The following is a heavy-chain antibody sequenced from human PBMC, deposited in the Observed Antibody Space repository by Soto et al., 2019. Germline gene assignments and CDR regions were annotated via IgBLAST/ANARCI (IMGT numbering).Heavy chain of an antibody. CDR2: INHSGST. Sequence: QVQLQQWGAGLLKPSETLSLTCAVYGGSFSGYYWSWIRQPPGKGLEWIGEINHSGSTNYNPSLKSRVTISIDTSKNQFSLKLSSVTAADTAVYYCARGDRIAGPDYWGQGTLVTVSS. CDR1: GGSFSGYY. J-gene: IGHJ4*02. CDR3: ARGDRIAGPDY. D-gene: IGHD6-13*01. V-gene: IGHV4-34*01.